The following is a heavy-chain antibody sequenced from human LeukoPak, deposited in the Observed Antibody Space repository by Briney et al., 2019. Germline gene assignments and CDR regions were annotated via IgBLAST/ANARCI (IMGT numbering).Heavy chain of an antibody. CDR2: INHSGST. CDR3: ARRAGGYEAYNWFDP. V-gene: IGHV4-34*01. Sequence: KPSETLSLTCAVYGGSFSGYYWSWIRQPPGKGLEWIGEINHSGSTNYNPSLKSRVTISVDTSKNQFSLKLSSVTAADTAVYYCARRAGGYEAYNWFDPWGQGTLVTVSS. CDR1: GGSFSGYY. D-gene: IGHD2-8*02. J-gene: IGHJ5*02.